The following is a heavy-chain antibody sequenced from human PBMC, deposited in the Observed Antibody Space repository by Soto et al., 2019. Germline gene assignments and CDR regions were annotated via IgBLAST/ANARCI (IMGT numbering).Heavy chain of an antibody. Sequence: SETLSLTCTVSGSSISGSHYHWGWIRQPPGKGLEWIGSIHYSGRVFYKSSLLGRVTISVDTSKNQFSLDLNSVTATDTAVYYCALTPPIEVAGPDHWGQGTVVTGSS. CDR3: ALTPPIEVAGPDH. V-gene: IGHV4-39*01. D-gene: IGHD6-19*01. CDR1: GSSISGSHYH. J-gene: IGHJ4*02. CDR2: IHYSGRV.